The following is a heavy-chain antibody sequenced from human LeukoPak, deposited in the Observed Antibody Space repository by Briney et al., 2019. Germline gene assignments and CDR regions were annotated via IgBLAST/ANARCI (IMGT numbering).Heavy chain of an antibody. Sequence: GGSLRLSCAASGFTFSGSAMHWVRQASGKGLEWVGRIKSKANSYATAYAASVKGRFTISRDDSKNTAYLQMNSLKTEDTAVYYCTRPVGSLVVGKNYSSIGDYWGQGTLVTVSS. J-gene: IGHJ4*02. CDR3: TRPVGSLVVGKNYSSIGDY. D-gene: IGHD2-2*01. CDR1: GFTFSGSA. CDR2: IKSKANSYAT. V-gene: IGHV3-73*01.